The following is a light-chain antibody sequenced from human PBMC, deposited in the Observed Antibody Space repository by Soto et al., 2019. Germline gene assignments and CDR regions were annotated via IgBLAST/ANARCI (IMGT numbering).Light chain of an antibody. V-gene: IGKV3-20*01. Sequence: KVSTERPVRLSCTSGQRPTHSNRTSQTVSSTYLAWYQHKPGQAPRLLIYGASSRATGIPDRFSGRGSGTDFTLTISRLEPEDFAVYYCQQYDNSPYSFGQGTKVDIK. CDR1: QTVSSTY. CDR3: QQYDNSPYS. CDR2: GAS. J-gene: IGKJ2*03.